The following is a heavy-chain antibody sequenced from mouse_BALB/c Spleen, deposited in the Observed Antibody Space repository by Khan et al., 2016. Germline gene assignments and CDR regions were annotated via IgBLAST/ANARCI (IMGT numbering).Heavy chain of an antibody. D-gene: IGHD2-3*01. CDR1: GDSITSGF. Sequence: MQLEESGPSLVKPSQTLSLTCSVTGDSITSGFWNWIRKFPGNKLEYMGYINYSGSTFYNPSLKSRISITRDTSKNQYYLQLNSVTSEDTARYYCARYSLYYFDDWGQGTTLTVSS. V-gene: IGHV3-8*02. J-gene: IGHJ2*01. CDR3: ARYSLYYFDD. CDR2: INYSGST.